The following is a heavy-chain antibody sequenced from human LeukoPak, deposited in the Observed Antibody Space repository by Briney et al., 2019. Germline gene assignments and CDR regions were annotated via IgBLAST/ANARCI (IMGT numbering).Heavy chain of an antibody. J-gene: IGHJ3*02. Sequence: PSETLSLTCTVSGGSISSSSYYWGWIRQPPGKGLEWIGSIYYSGSTYYNPSLKSRVTISVDTSKNQFSLKLSSVTAADTAVYYCARYRTTVTTAGLVAFDIWGQGTMVTVSS. CDR1: GGSISSSSYY. D-gene: IGHD4-17*01. V-gene: IGHV4-39*01. CDR3: ARYRTTVTTAGLVAFDI. CDR2: IYYSGST.